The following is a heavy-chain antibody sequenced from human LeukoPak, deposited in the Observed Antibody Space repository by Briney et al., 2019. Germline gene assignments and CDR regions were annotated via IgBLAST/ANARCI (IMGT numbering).Heavy chain of an antibody. CDR1: GFTFSSHG. D-gene: IGHD1-14*01. J-gene: IGHJ3*02. CDR2: IWYDGSNK. Sequence: GGSLRLSCAASGFTFSSHGMHWVRQAPGKGLEWVAVIWYDGSNKYYADSVKGRFTISRDNSKNTLYLQMNSLRAEDTAVYYCAKDITTGAFDIWGQGTMVTVSS. V-gene: IGHV3-33*06. CDR3: AKDITTGAFDI.